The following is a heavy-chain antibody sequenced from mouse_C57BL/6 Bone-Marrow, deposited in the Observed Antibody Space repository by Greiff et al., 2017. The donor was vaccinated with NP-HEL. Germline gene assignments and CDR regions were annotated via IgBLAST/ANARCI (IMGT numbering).Heavy chain of an antibody. Sequence: VQRVESGAELARPGASVKLSCKASGYTFTSYGISWVKQRTGQGLEWIGEIYPRSGNTYYNEKFKGKATLTADKSSSTAYMELRSLTSEDSAVYFCARTAQATRAMDYWGQGTSVTVSS. V-gene: IGHV1-81*01. D-gene: IGHD3-2*02. J-gene: IGHJ4*01. CDR1: GYTFTSYG. CDR2: IYPRSGNT. CDR3: ARTAQATRAMDY.